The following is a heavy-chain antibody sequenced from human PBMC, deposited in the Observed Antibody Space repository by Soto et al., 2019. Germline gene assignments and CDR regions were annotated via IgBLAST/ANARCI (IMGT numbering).Heavy chain of an antibody. J-gene: IGHJ6*02. V-gene: IGHV3-9*01. D-gene: IGHD2-2*01. CDR1: GFTLDDYT. CDR2: VGWNGGDI. CDR3: AKERAVVVPVSTSYFHYYGLDV. Sequence: QSGGSLRLSCAVSGFTLDDYTMHWVRQAPGKGLEWVSGVGWNGGDIVYADSVKGRFTVSRDNTRNSLYLEVNSLTTEDTAIYFCAKERAVVVPVSTSYFHYYGLDVWGQGTTVPSP.